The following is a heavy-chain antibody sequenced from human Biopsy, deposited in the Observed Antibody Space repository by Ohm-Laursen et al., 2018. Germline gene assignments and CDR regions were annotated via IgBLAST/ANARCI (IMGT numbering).Heavy chain of an antibody. Sequence: GASVKVSCNASGYSFTSYYMHWVRQAPGQGLEWMGMINPSGSTTSYPQIFQGRVTMTRDTSKSTVYMELSSLRSADTAVYFCARNTGWYGDLYYFDYWGQGTLVTVSP. CDR1: GYSFTSYY. CDR3: ARNTGWYGDLYYFDY. V-gene: IGHV1-46*01. D-gene: IGHD6-19*01. J-gene: IGHJ4*02. CDR2: INPSGSTT.